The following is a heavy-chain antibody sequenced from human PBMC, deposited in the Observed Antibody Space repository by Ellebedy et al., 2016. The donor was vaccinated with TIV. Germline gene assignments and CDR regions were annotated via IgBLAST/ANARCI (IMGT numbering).Heavy chain of an antibody. J-gene: IGHJ6*02. V-gene: IGHV3-23*01. CDR2: TNNGGRTT. Sequence: GESLKISCAASGFTFSTNDMSWVRQAPGKGPEWVSGTNNGGRTTSYADSVKGRFTISRDNSRSTLYLQMNSLRAEDSAVYYCAKDMVFGDGKWEIDVWGQGTTVTVSS. CDR1: GFTFSTND. D-gene: IGHD1-26*01. CDR3: AKDMVFGDGKWEIDV.